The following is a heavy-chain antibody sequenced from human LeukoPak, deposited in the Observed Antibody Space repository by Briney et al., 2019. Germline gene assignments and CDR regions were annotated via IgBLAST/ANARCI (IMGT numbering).Heavy chain of an antibody. J-gene: IGHJ3*02. CDR3: ARGGYYDILTGYSQGAFDI. Sequence: GGSLRLSCAAYGFTVSSNYMSWARQAPGKGLEWVSVIYSGGSTYYADSVKGRFTISRDNSKNTLYLQMNSLRAEDTAVYYCARGGYYDILTGYSQGAFDIWGQGTMVTVSS. CDR1: GFTVSSNY. V-gene: IGHV3-66*01. D-gene: IGHD3-9*01. CDR2: IYSGGST.